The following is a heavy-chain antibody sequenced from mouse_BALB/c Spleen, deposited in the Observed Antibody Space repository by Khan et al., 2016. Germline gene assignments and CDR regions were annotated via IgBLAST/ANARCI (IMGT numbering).Heavy chain of an antibody. D-gene: IGHD1-1*01. CDR1: GFTFNSYG. Sequence: EVQLVESGGGLVQPGRSQKLSCAASGFTFNSYGMHWVRQAPEKGMEWVAYISGDSNTIYYADTVKGRFTISRDNPKKTMFLQMTSLMSVDTVMYYFATSYFYGYYFDYWVPGTTLTVS. V-gene: IGHV5-17*02. CDR3: ATSYFYGYYFDY. J-gene: IGHJ2*01. CDR2: ISGDSNTI.